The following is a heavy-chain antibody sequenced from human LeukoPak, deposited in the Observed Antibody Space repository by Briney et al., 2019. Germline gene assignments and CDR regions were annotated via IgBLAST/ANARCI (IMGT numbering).Heavy chain of an antibody. CDR2: IHFIGIT. J-gene: IGHJ5*02. V-gene: IGHV4-34*01. Sequence: SETLSLTCAVYGGSFSGYYWSWIRQPPGKGLEWIGSIHFIGITYYNPSLKSRVTISVDTSKNQFSLKLSSVTAADTAVYYCARVGVWSASNWFDPWGQGTLVTVSS. CDR3: ARVGVWSASNWFDP. D-gene: IGHD3-3*01. CDR1: GGSFSGYY.